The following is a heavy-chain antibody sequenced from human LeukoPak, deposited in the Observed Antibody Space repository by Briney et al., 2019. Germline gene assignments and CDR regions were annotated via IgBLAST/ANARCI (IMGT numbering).Heavy chain of an antibody. CDR1: GGSISSSSYY. J-gene: IGHJ4*02. Sequence: KTSETLSLTCTVSGGSISSSSYYWGWIRQPPGKGLEWLGSIYYSWSTYYNPSLKSRVTISVDTSKNQVSLNLTSVTAADTAVYYCARAVEMSTIHPGFDFWGQGALVTVSS. V-gene: IGHV4-39*01. CDR3: ARAVEMSTIHPGFDF. CDR2: IYYSWST. D-gene: IGHD5-24*01.